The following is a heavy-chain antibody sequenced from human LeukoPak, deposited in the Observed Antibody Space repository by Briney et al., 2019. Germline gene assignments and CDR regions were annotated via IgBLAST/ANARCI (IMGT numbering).Heavy chain of an antibody. CDR3: ARDGPLEYYDSRGTAGTFEI. D-gene: IGHD3-22*01. CDR1: GFIVSSYS. J-gene: IGHJ3*02. Sequence: GSLRLSCAASGFIVSSYSMHWVRQAPGKGLEFVSAISANGRNTYYASSVKGRFTISRDNSKNTLYLQMGSLRAEDMAVYYCARDGPLEYYDSRGTAGTFEIWGQGTMVTVSS. CDR2: ISANGRNT. V-gene: IGHV3-64*01.